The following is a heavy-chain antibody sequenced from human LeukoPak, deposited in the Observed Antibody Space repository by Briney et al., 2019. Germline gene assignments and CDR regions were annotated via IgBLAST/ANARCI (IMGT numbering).Heavy chain of an antibody. CDR3: ARTPHYDSTYFDY. J-gene: IGHJ4*02. CDR1: GFTGSTNY. D-gene: IGHD3-22*01. CDR2: IYPDGRT. Sequence: GGSLRLSCAASGFTGSTNYMNWVRQAPGKGLEWVSVIYPDGRTYYADSVRGRLTISRDNSKNTLYLQMNSLRAEDTAVYYCARTPHYDSTYFDYWGQGTLVIVSS. V-gene: IGHV3-66*01.